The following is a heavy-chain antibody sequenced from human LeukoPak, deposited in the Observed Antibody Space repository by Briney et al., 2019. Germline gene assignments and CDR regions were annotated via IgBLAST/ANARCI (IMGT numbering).Heavy chain of an antibody. Sequence: SETLSLTCAVYGGSFSGYYWSWIRQPPGKGLEWIGEINHSGSTNYNPSLKSRVTLSVDTSKNQFSLKLSSVTAADTAVYYCARTLRYSSSWYVSDYWGQGTLVTVSS. CDR1: GGSFSGYY. CDR3: ARTLRYSSSWYVSDY. CDR2: INHSGST. V-gene: IGHV4-34*01. J-gene: IGHJ4*02. D-gene: IGHD6-13*01.